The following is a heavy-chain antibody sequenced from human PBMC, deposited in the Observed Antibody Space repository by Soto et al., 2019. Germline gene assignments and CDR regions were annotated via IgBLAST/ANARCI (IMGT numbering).Heavy chain of an antibody. V-gene: IGHV1-3*01. CDR1: GYAFNWFN. CDR2: INAGNGNT. Sequence: ASLKVSCKASGYAFNWFNIHWARQAPGQRLEWMGWINAGNGNTKYSQKFQGRVTFTRDTSANTAYMELSSLISEDTAVYYCARPKDYDECLDLWGQGTLVTVSS. D-gene: IGHD3-22*01. J-gene: IGHJ4*02. CDR3: ARPKDYDECLDL.